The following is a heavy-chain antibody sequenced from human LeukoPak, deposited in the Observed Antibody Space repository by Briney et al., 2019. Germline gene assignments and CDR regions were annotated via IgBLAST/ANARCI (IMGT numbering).Heavy chain of an antibody. Sequence: GGSLRLSCAASGFTFSSYRMHWVRQAPGKGLEWVSYISSSSNYIYYADSVKGRFTISRDNAKNSLYLQMNSLRAEDTAVYYCARECMDTTMVDAFDIWGQGTMVTVSS. J-gene: IGHJ3*02. D-gene: IGHD5-18*01. CDR1: GFTFSSYR. V-gene: IGHV3-21*01. CDR3: ARECMDTTMVDAFDI. CDR2: ISSSSNYI.